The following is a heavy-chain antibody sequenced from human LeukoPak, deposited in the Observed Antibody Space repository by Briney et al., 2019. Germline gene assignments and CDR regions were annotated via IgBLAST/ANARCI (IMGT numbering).Heavy chain of an antibody. D-gene: IGHD3-22*01. CDR2: IWYDGSNK. J-gene: IGHJ3*02. CDR1: GFTFSSYG. V-gene: IGHV3-33*01. Sequence: HPGGSLRLSCAASGFTFSSYGMHWVRQAPGKGLEWVAVIWYDGSNKYYADSVKGRFTISRDNSKNTLYLQMNSLRAEDTAVYYCASLKDSSGLADIWGQGPMVTVSS. CDR3: ASLKDSSGLADI.